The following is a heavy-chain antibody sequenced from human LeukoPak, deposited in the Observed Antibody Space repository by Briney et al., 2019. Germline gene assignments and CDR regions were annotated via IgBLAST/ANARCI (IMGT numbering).Heavy chain of an antibody. V-gene: IGHV3-48*01. CDR1: GFTFSTYS. CDR3: ARDLGSFGGDY. Sequence: GGSLRLSCAASGFTFSTYSLTWVRQAPGKGLEWVSYISSSSSTIYYADSVKGRFTISRDNSKNTLYLQMNSLRAEDTAVYYCARDLGSFGGDYWGQGTLVTVSS. CDR2: ISSSSSTI. D-gene: IGHD3-3*01. J-gene: IGHJ4*02.